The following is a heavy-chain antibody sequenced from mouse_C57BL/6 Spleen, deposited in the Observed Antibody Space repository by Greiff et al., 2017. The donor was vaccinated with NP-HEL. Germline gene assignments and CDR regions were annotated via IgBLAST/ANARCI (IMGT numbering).Heavy chain of an antibody. J-gene: IGHJ2*01. V-gene: IGHV1-64*01. CDR1: GYTFTSYW. CDR3: AREELLRAIDY. CDR2: IHPNSGST. Sequence: VQLQQPGAELVKPGASVKLSCKASGYTFTSYWMHWVKQRPGQGLEWIGMIHPNSGSTNYNEKFKSKATLTVDKSSSTAYMQLSSLTSEDSAVYYCAREELLRAIDYWGQGTTLTVSS. D-gene: IGHD1-1*01.